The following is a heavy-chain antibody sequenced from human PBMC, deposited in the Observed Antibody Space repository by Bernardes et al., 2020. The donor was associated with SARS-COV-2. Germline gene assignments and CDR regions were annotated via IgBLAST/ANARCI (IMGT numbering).Heavy chain of an antibody. Sequence: SETLSLTCAVYGGSFIGYYWSWIRQPPVKVLEWIGEIDQSGNTNYNPSLKSRVTISVDTSRKQFSLKLSSVTAADTAVYYCATESRSSSSEWYFDLWGRGTLVTVSS. D-gene: IGHD6-6*01. CDR2: IDQSGNT. CDR1: GGSFIGYY. V-gene: IGHV4-34*01. J-gene: IGHJ2*01. CDR3: ATESRSSSSEWYFDL.